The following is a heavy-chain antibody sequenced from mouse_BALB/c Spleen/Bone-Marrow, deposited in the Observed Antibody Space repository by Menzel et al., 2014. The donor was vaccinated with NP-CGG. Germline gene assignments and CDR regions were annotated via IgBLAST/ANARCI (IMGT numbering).Heavy chain of an antibody. D-gene: IGHD1-1*02. V-gene: IGHV1-37*01. CDR1: GFSFTDYF. J-gene: IGHJ4*01. CDR3: GRYGYDAMDF. Sequence: EVQLQQSGPELVKPGASVKLSCRASGFSFTDYFINWVKQSHGKSLEWIGRIHPYNGDTFYNQKFKVKATLTVDKSSNTALMELLSLTSEDSAVYYCGRYGYDAMDFWGQGTSVTVSS. CDR2: IHPYNGDT.